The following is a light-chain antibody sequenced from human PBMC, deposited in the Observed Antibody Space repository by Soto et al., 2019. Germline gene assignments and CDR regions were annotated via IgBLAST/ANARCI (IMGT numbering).Light chain of an antibody. Sequence: EIVMTQSPVTLSVSPGERATLSCRASQSVSSDLAWYQQKPGQAPRLLIYGASTRANGIPARFSGSGSGTEFTLTISSLQSEDFAVYFCQQFNNWPCTFGGGTKVEIK. J-gene: IGKJ4*01. CDR2: GAS. CDR1: QSVSSD. V-gene: IGKV3-15*01. CDR3: QQFNNWPCT.